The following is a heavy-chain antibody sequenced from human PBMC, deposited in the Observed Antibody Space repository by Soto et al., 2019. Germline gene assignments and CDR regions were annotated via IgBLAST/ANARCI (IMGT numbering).Heavy chain of an antibody. CDR3: ARDLQYYYGSGSRFDY. CDR1: GFTFSSYG. Sequence: QVQLVESGGGVVQPGRSLRLSCAASGFTFSSYGMHWVRQAPGKGLEWVAVIWYDGSNKYYADSVKGRFTISRDNSKNTLYLQMNSLRAEDTAVYHCARDLQYYYGSGSRFDYWGQGTLVTVSS. D-gene: IGHD3-10*01. J-gene: IGHJ4*02. V-gene: IGHV3-33*01. CDR2: IWYDGSNK.